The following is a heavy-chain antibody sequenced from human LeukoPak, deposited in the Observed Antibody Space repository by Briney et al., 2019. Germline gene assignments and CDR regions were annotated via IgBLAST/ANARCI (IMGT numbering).Heavy chain of an antibody. CDR1: GYSISSGYY. Sequence: SETLSLTCTVSGYSISSGYYWGWIRQPPGKGLEWIGSIYHSGSTYYNPSLKSRVTISVDTSKNQFSLKLSSVTAADTAVYYCARGLRGFYYDSSGYLQFDYWGQGTLVTVSS. CDR3: ARGLRGFYYDSSGYLQFDY. CDR2: IYHSGST. V-gene: IGHV4-38-2*02. D-gene: IGHD3-22*01. J-gene: IGHJ4*02.